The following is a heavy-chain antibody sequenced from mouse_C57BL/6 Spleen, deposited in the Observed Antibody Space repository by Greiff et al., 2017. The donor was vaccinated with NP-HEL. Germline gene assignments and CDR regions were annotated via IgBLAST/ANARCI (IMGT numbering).Heavy chain of an antibody. CDR1: GYTFTSYW. D-gene: IGHD1-1*01. CDR3: ARTPHYYGSGHWYFDV. Sequence: QVQLQQPGAELVKPGASVKLSCKASGYTFTSYWMHWVKQRPGRGLEWIGRIDPSSGGTKYNEKFKSKATLTVDKPSSTAYMQLSSLTSEDSAVYYCARTPHYYGSGHWYFDVWGTGTTVTVSS. CDR2: IDPSSGGT. J-gene: IGHJ1*03. V-gene: IGHV1-72*01.